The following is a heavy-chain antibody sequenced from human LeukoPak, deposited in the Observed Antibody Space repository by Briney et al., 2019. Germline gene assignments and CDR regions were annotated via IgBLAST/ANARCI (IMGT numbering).Heavy chain of an antibody. CDR2: ISGDGRSP. CDR1: GFTFSKNA. D-gene: IGHD4/OR15-4a*01. Sequence: GGSLRLSCVASGFTFSKNALSWVRQTPGKGLECVSAISGDGRSPYYADSVKGRFTISRDDSRNTVYLQMNSLRVEDSAVYYCARDPGAFPYFFDYWGQGTLDTVSS. V-gene: IGHV3-23*01. J-gene: IGHJ4*02. CDR3: ARDPGAFPYFFDY.